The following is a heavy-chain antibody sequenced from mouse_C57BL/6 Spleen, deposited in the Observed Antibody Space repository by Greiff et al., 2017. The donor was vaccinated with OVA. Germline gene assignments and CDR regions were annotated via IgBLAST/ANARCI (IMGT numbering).Heavy chain of an antibody. D-gene: IGHD1-1*02. CDR3: ARELFFDY. CDR2: IYPGDGDP. Sequence: QVQLQQSGPALVKPGASVKISCKASGYAFSSSWMNWVKQRPGKGLEWIGRIYPGDGDPNYNGKFKGKATLTADQSSSTAYMQLSSLTSEDSAVYFCARELFFDYWGKGTTLTVSA. J-gene: IGHJ2*01. CDR1: GYAFSSSW. V-gene: IGHV1-82*01.